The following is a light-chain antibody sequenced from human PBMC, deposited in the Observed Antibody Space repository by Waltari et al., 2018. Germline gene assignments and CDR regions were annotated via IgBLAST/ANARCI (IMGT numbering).Light chain of an antibody. CDR1: SSDVGRYPL. Sequence: QSALTQPASVSGSPGQSIPIPCPGPSSDVGRYPLVPWYQQHPGKAPKLIIYEVTKRPSGVSNRFSGSKSGNTASLTISGLQADDEADYYCCSYAGSTSPLGGGTKLTVL. CDR2: EVT. CDR3: CSYAGSTSP. V-gene: IGLV2-23*02. J-gene: IGLJ2*01.